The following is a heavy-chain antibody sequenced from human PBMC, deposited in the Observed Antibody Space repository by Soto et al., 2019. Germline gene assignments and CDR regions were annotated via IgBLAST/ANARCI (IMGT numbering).Heavy chain of an antibody. V-gene: IGHV1-18*01. D-gene: IGHD2-8*01. CDR3: ARGGTGPMAYNWFDP. Sequence: QVQLVQSGAEVKKPGASVKVSCKASGYTFTSYGISWVRQSPGQELEWMGWISAYNGNTNYAQKLQGRITMTTDTSTSTAYMELRSLSSDDTAVYYCARGGTGPMAYNWFDPWGQGTLVTVSS. CDR2: ISAYNGNT. J-gene: IGHJ5*02. CDR1: GYTFTSYG.